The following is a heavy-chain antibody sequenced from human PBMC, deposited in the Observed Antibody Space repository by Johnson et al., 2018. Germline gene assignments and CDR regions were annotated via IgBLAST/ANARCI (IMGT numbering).Heavy chain of an antibody. CDR3: ARVREYYDSSGYYPVAFDI. V-gene: IGHV4-31*03. CDR1: GGSISRGGYY. J-gene: IGHJ3*02. Sequence: QVQLQESGPGLVKPSQNLSLTCPVSGGSISRGGYYWSWIRQHPGKGLEWIGYIYYSGSTYYNPSLKSRVTISVDTSKNQFSLQLSSVTAADTAVYYCARVREYYDSSGYYPVAFDIWGQGTMVTVSS. D-gene: IGHD3-22*01. CDR2: IYYSGST.